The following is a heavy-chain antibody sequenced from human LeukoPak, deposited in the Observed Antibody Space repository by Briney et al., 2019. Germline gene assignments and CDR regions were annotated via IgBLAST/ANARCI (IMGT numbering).Heavy chain of an antibody. D-gene: IGHD1-1*01. CDR2: ISCNSGVT. V-gene: IGHV1-2*02. CDR3: ARGGADWKDEAHTWFDP. Sequence: GASVKVSCKASGYTFSGYNIHWVRQAPGQGLEWVGWISCNSGVTKVAQKFQGRVTMTRDTSIITAYMEVTRLTSDDTAVYYCARGGADWKDEAHTWFDPWGQGTLVIVSS. CDR1: GYTFSGYN. J-gene: IGHJ5*02.